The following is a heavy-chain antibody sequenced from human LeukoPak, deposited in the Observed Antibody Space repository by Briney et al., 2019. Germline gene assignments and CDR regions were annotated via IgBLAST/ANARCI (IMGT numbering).Heavy chain of an antibody. V-gene: IGHV3-48*01. Sequence: GGSLRLSCAASGFIFSSYSMNWVRQAPGKGLEWVSYISSRGSSIYYADSVKGRFPISRDNAKNSLYLQLNSLRAEDTAVYYCARDTYGSGSYYNAPLDYWGQGTLVTVSS. CDR1: GFIFSSYS. J-gene: IGHJ4*02. CDR2: ISSRGSSI. D-gene: IGHD3-10*01. CDR3: ARDTYGSGSYYNAPLDY.